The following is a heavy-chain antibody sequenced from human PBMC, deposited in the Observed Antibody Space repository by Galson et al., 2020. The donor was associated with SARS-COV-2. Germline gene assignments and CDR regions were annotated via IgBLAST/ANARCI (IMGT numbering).Heavy chain of an antibody. Sequence: KIGESLKISCKGSGYIFTSYWICWVRQMPGKGLEWMGIIYPGDSDTRYSPSFQGQVTISADKSISTAYLQWSSLKASDTAMYYCARRPNWNYGSEVDYWGQGTLATVSS. D-gene: IGHD1-7*01. CDR2: IYPGDSDT. CDR3: ARRPNWNYGSEVDY. J-gene: IGHJ4*02. CDR1: GYIFTSYW. V-gene: IGHV5-51*01.